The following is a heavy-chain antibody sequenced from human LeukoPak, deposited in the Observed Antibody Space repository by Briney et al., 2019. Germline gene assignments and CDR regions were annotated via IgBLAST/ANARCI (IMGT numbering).Heavy chain of an antibody. CDR1: GGSISSYY. CDR2: IYTSGST. D-gene: IGHD3-10*01. V-gene: IGHV4-4*07. Sequence: SETLSLTCTVSGGSISSYYWSWIRQPAGKGLEWIGRIYTSGSTNYNPSLKSRVTMSVDTSKNQFSLKLSSVTAADTAVYHCAREGFDGSGSYYYDYWGQGTLVTVSS. J-gene: IGHJ4*02. CDR3: AREGFDGSGSYYYDY.